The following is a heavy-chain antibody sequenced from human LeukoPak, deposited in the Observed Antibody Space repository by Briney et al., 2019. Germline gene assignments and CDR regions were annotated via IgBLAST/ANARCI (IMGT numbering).Heavy chain of an antibody. Sequence: TLSLTCAVSGGSISSGGYSWSWIRQPPGKALEWLALIYWNDDKRYSPSLKSRLTITKDTSKNQVVLTMTNMDPVDTATYYCARSHYYGSVYDAFDIWGQGTMVTVSS. CDR2: IYWNDDK. D-gene: IGHD3-10*01. CDR3: ARSHYYGSVYDAFDI. J-gene: IGHJ3*02. V-gene: IGHV2-5*01. CDR1: GGSISSGGYS.